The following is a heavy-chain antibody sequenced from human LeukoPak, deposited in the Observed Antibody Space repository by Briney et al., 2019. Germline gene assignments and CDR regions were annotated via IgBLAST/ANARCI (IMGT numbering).Heavy chain of an antibody. CDR2: LLYSGYT. D-gene: IGHD2-15*01. V-gene: IGHV4-59*11. CDR3: ARVPTYISASRYLDV. CDR1: YASITGHY. Sequence: SETLSLTCTVSYASITGHYWSWIRQPPGKGLEWIGCLLYSGYTEINPSLKSRVTISVDTSRSQFSLKLRSVTAADTAVYYCARVPTYISASRYLDVWGEGITVTVSS. J-gene: IGHJ6*03.